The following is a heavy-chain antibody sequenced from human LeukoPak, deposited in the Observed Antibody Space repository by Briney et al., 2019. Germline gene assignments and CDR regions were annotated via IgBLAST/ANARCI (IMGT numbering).Heavy chain of an antibody. CDR1: GFTFDDYG. V-gene: IGHV3-20*04. J-gene: IGHJ6*02. Sequence: GGSLRLSCAASGFTFDDYGMSWVRQAPGKGLEWVSGINWNGGSTGYADSVKGRFTISRYNAKNSLYLQMNSLRAEDTALYYCARSGCSSTSCGSYYYGMDVWGQGTTVTVSS. D-gene: IGHD2-2*01. CDR3: ARSGCSSTSCGSYYYGMDV. CDR2: INWNGGST.